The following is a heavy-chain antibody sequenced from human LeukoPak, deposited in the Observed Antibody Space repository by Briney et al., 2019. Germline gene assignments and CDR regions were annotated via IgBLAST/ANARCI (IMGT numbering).Heavy chain of an antibody. Sequence: GGSLRLSCAASGFTVSSNYMSWVRQAPGKGLEWVSVIYIGGSTYYADSVEGRFTISRDTSKNTLYLQMNSLRAEDTAMYYCARLGFVVPAVIFDYWGQGTLVTVSS. CDR3: ARLGFVVPAVIFDY. D-gene: IGHD2-2*02. CDR2: IYIGGST. CDR1: GFTVSSNY. J-gene: IGHJ4*02. V-gene: IGHV3-53*01.